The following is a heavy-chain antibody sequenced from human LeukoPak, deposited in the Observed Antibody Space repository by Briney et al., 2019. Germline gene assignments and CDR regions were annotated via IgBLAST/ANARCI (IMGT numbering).Heavy chain of an antibody. CDR2: INWNGGST. V-gene: IGHV3-20*04. CDR3: ARDHLMVRGVIDY. CDR1: GFTLDGYD. J-gene: IGHJ4*02. Sequence: PGGSLRLSCAASGFTLDGYDMSWVRHAPGKGLEWVSGINWNGGSTAYADSVKGRFTISRDSGKNSLYLQMNSLRAEDTALYYCARDHLMVRGVIDYWGQGTLVTVSS. D-gene: IGHD3-10*01.